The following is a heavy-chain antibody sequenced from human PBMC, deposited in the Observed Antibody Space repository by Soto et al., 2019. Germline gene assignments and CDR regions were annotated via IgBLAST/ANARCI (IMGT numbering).Heavy chain of an antibody. CDR2: IYPGDSDT. CDR3: ASKTMVLHDAFDS. V-gene: IGHV5-51*01. CDR1: GYSFTSYW. D-gene: IGHD3-10*01. Sequence: LGESLKISCKGSGYSFTSYWIGWVRQMPGKGLEWMGIIYPGDSDTRYSPSFQGQVTISADKSISTAYLQWSSLKASDTAMYYGASKTMVLHDAFDSWAQGTMDTVSS. J-gene: IGHJ3*02.